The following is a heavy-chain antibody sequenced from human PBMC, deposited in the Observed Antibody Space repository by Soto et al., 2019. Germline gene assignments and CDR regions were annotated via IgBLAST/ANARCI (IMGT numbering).Heavy chain of an antibody. D-gene: IGHD3-22*01. V-gene: IGHV1-18*04. CDR3: ATYYDTGFDP. Sequence: QLQLVQSAAEVKKPGASVRVSCKAYGYPFIKYGISWIRQAPEQGLEWMGWIKVDSGYTNYAQKFQCRVTMTADTSSDTAFMELRSMRLDDTAVYFCATYYDTGFDPWGQGTLVSVSS. CDR2: IKVDSGYT. CDR1: GYPFIKYG. J-gene: IGHJ5*02.